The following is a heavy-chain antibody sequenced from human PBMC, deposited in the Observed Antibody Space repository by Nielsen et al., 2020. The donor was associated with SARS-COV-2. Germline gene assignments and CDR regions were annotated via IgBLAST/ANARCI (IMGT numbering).Heavy chain of an antibody. CDR2: IIPIFGTA. Sequence: WVRQAPGQGLEWMGGIIPIFGTANYAQKFQGRVTMTRDTSTSTVYMELSSLRSEDTAVYYCARGYYDFWSGYYTNAFDIWGQGTMVTVSS. V-gene: IGHV1-69*05. D-gene: IGHD3-3*01. CDR3: ARGYYDFWSGYYTNAFDI. J-gene: IGHJ3*02.